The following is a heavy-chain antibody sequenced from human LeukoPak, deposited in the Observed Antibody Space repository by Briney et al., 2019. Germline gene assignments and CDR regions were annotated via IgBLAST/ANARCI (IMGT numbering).Heavy chain of an antibody. CDR1: GFTFSRYW. J-gene: IGHJ3*02. CDR2: INQDGSAK. Sequence: PGGSLGLSCAASGFTFSRYWMSWVRQAPGKGLEWVANINQDGSAKYYVDSVKGRFTMSRDNAKNSVYLQMNNLRAEDTALYYCARGDYYDSSGDYTDAFDIWGQGTMVTVSS. D-gene: IGHD3-22*01. CDR3: ARGDYYDSSGDYTDAFDI. V-gene: IGHV3-7*01.